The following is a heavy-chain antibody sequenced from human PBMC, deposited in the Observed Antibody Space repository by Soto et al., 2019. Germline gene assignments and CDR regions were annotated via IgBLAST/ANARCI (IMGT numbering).Heavy chain of an antibody. Sequence: GASVKVSCKASGYTFTSYDINWVRQATGQGLEWMGWMNPNSGSTGYAQKFQGRVTMTRNTSISTAYMELSSLRSEDTAVYYCARGRGYCSGGSCHFIYYYYYMDVWGKGTTVTVSS. CDR3: ARGRGYCSGGSCHFIYYYYYMDV. J-gene: IGHJ6*03. D-gene: IGHD2-15*01. CDR2: MNPNSGST. V-gene: IGHV1-8*01. CDR1: GYTFTSYD.